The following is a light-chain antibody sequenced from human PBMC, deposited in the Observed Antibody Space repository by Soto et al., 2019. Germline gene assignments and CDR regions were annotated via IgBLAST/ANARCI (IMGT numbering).Light chain of an antibody. CDR2: HSS. CDR3: QQYDSFPRT. Sequence: DILMTQSPSSLSPSVGDRVTITCQASQDISKYLNWYQQKPGTHPKLLIYHSSNLETGVPSRFSGSGSGTHFILTISSLQPEDIATYFCQQYDSFPRTFGQGTKLDLK. CDR1: QDISKY. V-gene: IGKV1-33*01. J-gene: IGKJ2*01.